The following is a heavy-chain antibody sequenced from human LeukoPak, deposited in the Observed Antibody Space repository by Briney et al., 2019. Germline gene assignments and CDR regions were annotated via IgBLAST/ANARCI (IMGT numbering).Heavy chain of an antibody. CDR2: IYSGEST. CDR3: ARVGDHYHWYFDL. V-gene: IGHV3-53*01. J-gene: IGHJ2*01. Sequence: GGSLTLSCAASGFTVSTNYMSWVRQAPGKGLEWISIIYSGESTYYADSVKARFIVSRDISKNTVYLQMNSLRVDDTAVYSCARVGDHYHWYFDLWGRGTLVTVSS. CDR1: GFTVSTNY. D-gene: IGHD3-10*01.